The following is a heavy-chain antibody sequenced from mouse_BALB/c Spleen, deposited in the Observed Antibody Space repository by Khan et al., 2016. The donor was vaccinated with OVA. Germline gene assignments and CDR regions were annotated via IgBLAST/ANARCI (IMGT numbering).Heavy chain of an antibody. J-gene: IGHJ2*01. D-gene: IGHD1-2*01. Sequence: EVQLQESGPGLVKPSQSLSLTCTVTGYSITSGYGWNWIRQFPGNKLEWMGYISYSGSTNYNPSLKSRISITRNTSKNQFFMQLNSVTTEDTATYYCARTARIKYWGQGTTLTVSS. CDR1: GYSITSGYG. V-gene: IGHV3-2*02. CDR3: ARTARIKY. CDR2: ISYSGST.